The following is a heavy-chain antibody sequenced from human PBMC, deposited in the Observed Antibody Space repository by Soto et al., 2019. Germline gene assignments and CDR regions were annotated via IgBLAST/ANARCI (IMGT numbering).Heavy chain of an antibody. D-gene: IGHD3-10*01. Sequence: QMQLVQSGPEVKKPGTSVKVSCKASGFTFTSSAVQWVRQARGQRLEWIGWIVVGSGNTNYAQKFQERVTITRDMSTSTAYMELSSLRSEDTAVYYCAAEGQVTMVRGVIHLNGMDVWGQGTTVTVSS. V-gene: IGHV1-58*01. J-gene: IGHJ6*02. CDR1: GFTFTSSA. CDR2: IVVGSGNT. CDR3: AAEGQVTMVRGVIHLNGMDV.